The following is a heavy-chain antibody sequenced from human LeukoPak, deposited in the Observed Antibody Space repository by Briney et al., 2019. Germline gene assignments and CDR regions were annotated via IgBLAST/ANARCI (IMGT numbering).Heavy chain of an antibody. Sequence: GGSLRLSRAASGFTFSSYAMSWVRQAPGKGLEWVSAISGSGGSTYYADSVKGRFTISRDNSKNTLYLQMNSLRAEDTAVYYCAKVGCSGGSCSDGLDVWGKGTTVTVSS. V-gene: IGHV3-23*01. CDR1: GFTFSSYA. J-gene: IGHJ6*04. D-gene: IGHD2-15*01. CDR3: AKVGCSGGSCSDGLDV. CDR2: ISGSGGST.